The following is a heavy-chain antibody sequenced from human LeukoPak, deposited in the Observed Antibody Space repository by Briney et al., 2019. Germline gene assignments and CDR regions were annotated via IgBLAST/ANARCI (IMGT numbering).Heavy chain of an antibody. V-gene: IGHV3-74*01. CDR2: INKDGTTI. CDR1: GFTFSNSW. CDR3: LTTVNGDNSG. D-gene: IGHD4-23*01. Sequence: QPGGSLRLSCAISGFTFSNSWMHWVRRAPGKGLVWVSRINKDGTTITYAESVRGRFTISRDNAKNTLYLQMNSLRVEDTAVYYCLTTVNGDNSGWGQGTLVTVSS. J-gene: IGHJ4*02.